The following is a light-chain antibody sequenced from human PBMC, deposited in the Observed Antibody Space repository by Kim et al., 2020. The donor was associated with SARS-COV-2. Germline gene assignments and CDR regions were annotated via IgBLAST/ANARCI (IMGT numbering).Light chain of an antibody. Sequence: SSELTQPPSVSVAPGKTARITCGGNNIGSKSVHWYQQKPGQAPVLVIYYHSDRPSGIPERFSGSNSGSTANLTISRVEAGDEADYYCQVWDSSSDHWVFGGGTHLTVL. CDR1: NIGSKS. CDR2: YHS. J-gene: IGLJ3*02. CDR3: QVWDSSSDHWV. V-gene: IGLV3-21*04.